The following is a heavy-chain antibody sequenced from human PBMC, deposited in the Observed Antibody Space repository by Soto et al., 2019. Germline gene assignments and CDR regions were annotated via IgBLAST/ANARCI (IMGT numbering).Heavy chain of an antibody. CDR1: GFSFSNYA. V-gene: IGHV3-23*01. CDR3: AKDRASCWYSAFDD. Sequence: EVQLLESGGGLVQPGGSLRLSCTTSGFSFSNYAMSWVRQAPGKGLEWVSAITSRADSTYSADSVKGRFTISRDNSQSTLYLQMTGLRAEDTAVYFCAKDRASCWYSAFDDWGQGALVTVSS. D-gene: IGHD6-19*01. J-gene: IGHJ4*02. CDR2: ITSRADST.